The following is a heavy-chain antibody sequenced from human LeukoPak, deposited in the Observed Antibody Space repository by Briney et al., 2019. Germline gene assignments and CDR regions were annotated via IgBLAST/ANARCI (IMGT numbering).Heavy chain of an antibody. D-gene: IGHD4-11*01. CDR2: ISSSSSYI. Sequence: GGTLRLSCASSGFTFSSYSTNCVREAPGKGLEWVSSISSSSSYIYYADLVKRRFNVSRDNSKNSLHLPKNSLRSEDSAVYHCARDNSNLSYYYYYYMDVWGKGTTVSVSS. V-gene: IGHV3-21*01. CDR3: ARDNSNLSYYYYYYMDV. J-gene: IGHJ6*03. CDR1: GFTFSSYS.